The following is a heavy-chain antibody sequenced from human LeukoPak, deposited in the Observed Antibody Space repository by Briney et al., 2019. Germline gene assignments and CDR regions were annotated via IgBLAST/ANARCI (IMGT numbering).Heavy chain of an antibody. D-gene: IGHD2-2*01. V-gene: IGHV4-38-2*01. CDR3: ARHVYGRHQLQAYHFDY. Sequence: SETLSLTCDVSGYSISSGHYWGWIRQSPGKGLEWIASMYKSGSTYFKSSLKSRVTISLDTPKNQFSLTLNSVTAADTADYYCARHVYGRHQLQAYHFDYWGQGILVTVSS. CDR2: MYKSGST. J-gene: IGHJ4*02. CDR1: GYSISSGHY.